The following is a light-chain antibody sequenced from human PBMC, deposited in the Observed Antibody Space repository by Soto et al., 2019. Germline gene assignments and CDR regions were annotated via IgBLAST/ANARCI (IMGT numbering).Light chain of an antibody. CDR2: DTS. CDR1: QTFTNDY. J-gene: IGKJ5*01. V-gene: IGKV3-20*01. Sequence: EIVLTQSPGTLPLSPGERSTLSCRASQTFTNDYAGCYQHTDGQTPRLLIYDTSTRATGIPDRFSGSGSGPDSTLTISRLEPEDFAVYYCQQYGFSPITFGQGTRLEI. CDR3: QQYGFSPIT.